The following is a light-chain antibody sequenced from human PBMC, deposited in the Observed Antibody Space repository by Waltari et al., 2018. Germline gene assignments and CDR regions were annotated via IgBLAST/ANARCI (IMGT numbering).Light chain of an antibody. J-gene: IGLJ2*01. CDR2: LNN. CDR3: AAWDGSLNGVV. V-gene: IGLV1-44*01. CDR1: SSNIGTYN. Sequence: SVLTQPPSASGTPGQRVTISCSGRSSNIGTYNVNWYQHLPGAAPKLLICLNNQRPSGVPDRFSASKSGTSASLAISGLQSEDEADYYCAAWDGSLNGVVFGGGTKLTVL.